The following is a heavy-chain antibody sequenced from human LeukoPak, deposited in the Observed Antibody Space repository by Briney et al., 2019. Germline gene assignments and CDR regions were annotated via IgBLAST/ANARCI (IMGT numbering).Heavy chain of an antibody. D-gene: IGHD5-18*01. Sequence: GGSLRLSCAASGFTFSSYSMNWVRQAPGKGLEWVSSISSGSSYIYYADSVKGRFTISRDNAKNSLYLQMNSLRAEDTAVYYCAREGSSGYSYGYIDYWGQGTLVTVSS. CDR1: GFTFSSYS. CDR3: AREGSSGYSYGYIDY. V-gene: IGHV3-21*01. J-gene: IGHJ4*02. CDR2: ISSGSSYI.